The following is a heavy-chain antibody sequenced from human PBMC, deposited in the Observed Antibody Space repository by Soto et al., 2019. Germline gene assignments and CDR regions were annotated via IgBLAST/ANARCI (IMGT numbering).Heavy chain of an antibody. V-gene: IGHV5-10-1*01. CDR2: IDPSDSYT. D-gene: IGHD3-10*01. CDR1: GYSFTSYW. Sequence: GESLKISCKGSGYSFTSYWISWVRQMPGKGLEWMGRIDPSDSYTNYSPSFQGHVTISADKSISTAYLQWSSLKASDTAMYYCARIPLYGSGSYALDYWGQGTLVTVYS. J-gene: IGHJ4*02. CDR3: ARIPLYGSGSYALDY.